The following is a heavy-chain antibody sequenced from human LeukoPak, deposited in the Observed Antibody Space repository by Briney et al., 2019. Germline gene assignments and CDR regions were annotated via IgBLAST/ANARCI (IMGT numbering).Heavy chain of an antibody. J-gene: IGHJ4*02. CDR3: ARSLYDSGWYSQFDY. CDR2: MNPNSGNT. CDR1: GYTFTSYD. D-gene: IGHD6-19*01. V-gene: IGHV1-8*01. Sequence: GASVKVSCKTSGYTFTSYDINWVRQATGQGLEWMGWMNPNSGNTDYAQKFQGRVTMTRNTSISTAHMELSSLRSEDTAVYYCARSLYDSGWYSQFDYWGQGTLVTVSS.